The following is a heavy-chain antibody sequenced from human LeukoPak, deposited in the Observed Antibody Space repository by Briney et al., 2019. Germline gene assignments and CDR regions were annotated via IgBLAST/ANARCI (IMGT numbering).Heavy chain of an antibody. CDR2: ISGSGGTT. CDR3: AKTNGYYSD. V-gene: IGHV3-23*01. J-gene: IGHJ4*02. CDR1: GFTFSSYG. D-gene: IGHD3-22*01. Sequence: GGSLSLSCAASGFTFSSYGMNWVRQAPGKGLEWVSGISGSGGTTYYADSGKGRFTISRDNSKNSLSLQVSSLRAEDTAVYYCAKTNGYYSDWGQGTLVTVSS.